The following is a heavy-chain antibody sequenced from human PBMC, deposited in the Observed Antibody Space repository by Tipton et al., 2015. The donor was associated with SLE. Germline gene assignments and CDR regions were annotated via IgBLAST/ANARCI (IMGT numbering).Heavy chain of an antibody. J-gene: IGHJ4*02. D-gene: IGHD2-2*01. CDR1: DGSLSNYY. CDR2: ITRRGKT. V-gene: IGHV4-34*01. CDR3: ARSLDAAALFDY. Sequence: TLSLTCAVHDGSLSNYYWSWFRRPPGRGLEWIGEITRRGKTNYNPSLKSRVTISVDTSKNQFSLKLTSVTAADTAVYYCARSLDAAALFDYWGQGALVTVSS.